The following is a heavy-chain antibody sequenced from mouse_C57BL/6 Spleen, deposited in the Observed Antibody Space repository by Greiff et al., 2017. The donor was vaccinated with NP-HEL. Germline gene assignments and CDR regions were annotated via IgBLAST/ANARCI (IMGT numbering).Heavy chain of an antibody. D-gene: IGHD1-1*01. CDR1: GYTFTDYN. CDR3: ARCHYYGSSLYWYFDV. Sequence: EVKLMESGPELVKPGASVKMSCKASGYTFTDYNMHWVKQSHGKSLEWIGYINPNNGGTSYNQKFKGKATLTVNKSSSTAYMELRSLTSEDSAVYYCARCHYYGSSLYWYFDVWGTGTTVTVSS. CDR2: INPNNGGT. J-gene: IGHJ1*03. V-gene: IGHV1-22*01.